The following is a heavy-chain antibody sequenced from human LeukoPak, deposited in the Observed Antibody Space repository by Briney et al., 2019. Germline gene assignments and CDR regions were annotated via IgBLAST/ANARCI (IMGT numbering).Heavy chain of an antibody. V-gene: IGHV3-23*01. D-gene: IGHD1-26*01. Sequence: PGGSLRLSCAASGFTFDDYAMSWVRQAPGKGLEWVSAISGSGGSTYYADSVKGRFTISRDNSKNTLYLQMNSLRAEDTAVYYCAKVARELRLFDYWGQGTLVTVSS. CDR1: GFTFDDYA. CDR3: AKVARELRLFDY. CDR2: ISGSGGST. J-gene: IGHJ4*02.